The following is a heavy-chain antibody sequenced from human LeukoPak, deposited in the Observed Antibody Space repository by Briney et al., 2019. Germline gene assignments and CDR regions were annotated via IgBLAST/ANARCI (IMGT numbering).Heavy chain of an antibody. CDR1: GDGVSSNSAA. D-gene: IGHD1-26*01. CDR3: ARDRVGATTFDY. J-gene: IGHJ4*02. Sequence: SQTLSLLCAMSGDGVSSNSAAWDWIRPSPSRRLGWLGWTYYRSKWYNDYAVSVKSRITLTPDTSKNQFSLQLISVTPEDAAVYYCARDRVGATTFDYWGQGTLVTVSS. CDR2: TYYRSKWYN. V-gene: IGHV6-1*01.